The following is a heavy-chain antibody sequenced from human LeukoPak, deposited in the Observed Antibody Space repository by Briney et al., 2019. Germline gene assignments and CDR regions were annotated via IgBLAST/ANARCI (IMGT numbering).Heavy chain of an antibody. CDR2: ISWNSGSI. CDR1: GFTFSSYA. J-gene: IGHJ4*02. Sequence: GGSLRLSCAASGFTFSSYAMSWVRQAPGKGLEWVSGISWNSGSIGYADSVKGRFTISRDNAKNSLYLQMNSLRAEDTALYYCAKFSSGWHRSFDYWGQGTLVTVSS. CDR3: AKFSSGWHRSFDY. D-gene: IGHD6-19*01. V-gene: IGHV3-9*01.